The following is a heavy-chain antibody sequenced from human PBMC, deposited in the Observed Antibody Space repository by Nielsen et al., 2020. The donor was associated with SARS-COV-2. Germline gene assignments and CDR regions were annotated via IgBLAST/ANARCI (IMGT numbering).Heavy chain of an antibody. V-gene: IGHV3-33*01. CDR1: GFTFSSYG. D-gene: IGHD1-1*01. CDR3: AREGGRKFFDY. Sequence: GGSLRLSCAASGFTFSSYGMHWVRQAPGKGLEWVAVIWYDGSNKYYADSVKGQFTISRDNSKNTLYLQMNSLRAEDTAVYYCAREGGRKFFDYWGQGTLVTVSS. CDR2: IWYDGSNK. J-gene: IGHJ4*02.